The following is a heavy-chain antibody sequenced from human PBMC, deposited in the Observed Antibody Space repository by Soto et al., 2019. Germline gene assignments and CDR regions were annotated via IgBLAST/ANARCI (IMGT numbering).Heavy chain of an antibody. V-gene: IGHV1-69*13. CDR1: GGTFSSCA. CDR2: IIPIFGTA. Sequence: SVKVSCKASGGTFSSCAISWVRQAPGQGLEWMGGIIPIFGTANYAQKFQGRVTITADESTSTAYMELSSLRSEDTAVYYCATRMVRGVIITALKIYGMDVWGQGTTVTVSS. CDR3: ATRMVRGVIITALKIYGMDV. D-gene: IGHD3-10*01. J-gene: IGHJ6*02.